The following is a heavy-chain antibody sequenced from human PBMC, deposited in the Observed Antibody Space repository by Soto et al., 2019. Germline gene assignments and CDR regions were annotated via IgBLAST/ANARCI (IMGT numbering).Heavy chain of an antibody. CDR2: ISGSVGST. D-gene: IGHD3-22*01. J-gene: IGHJ4*02. V-gene: IGHV3-23*01. CDR1: GFTFSSYA. CDR3: AKRTIKYYYDSSGYHY. Sequence: GGSLRLSCAASGFTFSSYAMSWVRQAPGKGLEWVSAISGSVGSTYYADSVKGRFTISRDNSKNTLYLQMNSLRAEDTAVYYCAKRTIKYYYDSSGYHYWGQGTRVTFSS.